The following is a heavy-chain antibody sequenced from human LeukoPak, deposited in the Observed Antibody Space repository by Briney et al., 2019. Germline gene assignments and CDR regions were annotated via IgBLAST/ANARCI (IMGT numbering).Heavy chain of an antibody. J-gene: IGHJ6*03. V-gene: IGHV3-30*02. CDR1: GFTFSSYG. Sequence: GGSLRLSCAASGFTFSSYGMHWVRQAPGKGLEWVSFIRYDGSDKYYADSVRGRFTISRDNSKNTLYLQMNSLRAEDTAVYYCARKVGATSYYYYMDVWGKGTTVTVSS. D-gene: IGHD1-26*01. CDR2: IRYDGSDK. CDR3: ARKVGATSYYYYMDV.